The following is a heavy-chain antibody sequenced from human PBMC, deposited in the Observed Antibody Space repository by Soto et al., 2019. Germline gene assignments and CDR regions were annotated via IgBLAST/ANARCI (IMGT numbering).Heavy chain of an antibody. CDR3: ARGGVDIVATERFYYFDY. CDR1: GGSFSGYY. CDR2: INHSGST. V-gene: IGHV4-34*01. J-gene: IGHJ4*02. Sequence: PSETLSLTCAVYGGSFSGYYWSWIRQPPGKGLEWIGEINHSGSTNYNPSLKSRVTISVGTSKNQFSLKLSSVTAADTAVYYCARGGVDIVATERFYYFDYWGQGPRVTVST. D-gene: IGHD5-12*01.